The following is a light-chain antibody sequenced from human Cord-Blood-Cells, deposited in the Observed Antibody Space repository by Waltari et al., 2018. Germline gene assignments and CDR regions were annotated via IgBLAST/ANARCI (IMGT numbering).Light chain of an antibody. CDR2: GAS. CDR1: QSVRRSY. V-gene: IGKV3-20*01. CDR3: QQYGSSPMYT. Sequence: IVLTQSPGTLSLSPGERATLPCRTSQSVRRSYLAWYQQKADQAPRLLIYGASSRATGIPGRFSGSGSGTDFTLTISRLEREDCAVYYCQQYGSSPMYTFGPGTKLEI. J-gene: IGKJ2*01.